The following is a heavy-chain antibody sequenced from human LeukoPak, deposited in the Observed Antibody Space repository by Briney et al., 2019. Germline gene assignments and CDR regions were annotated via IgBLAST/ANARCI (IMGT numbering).Heavy chain of an antibody. D-gene: IGHD2-8*01. CDR2: ISSNEYDT. CDR3: VKDLNGTWSFDY. CDR1: GFTFSAYF. J-gene: IGHJ4*02. Sequence: GGPLRLSCSASGFTFSAYFMHWVRQAPGKGLEYVSSISSNEYDTYYADSVKGRFTISRDNSKNTLFLRMSSLRAEDTAVYYCVKDLNGTWSFDYWGQGTLVTVS. V-gene: IGHV3-64D*06.